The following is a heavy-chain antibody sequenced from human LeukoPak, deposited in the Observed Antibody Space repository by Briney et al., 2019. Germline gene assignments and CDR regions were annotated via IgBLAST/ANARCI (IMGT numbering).Heavy chain of an antibody. D-gene: IGHD5-18*01. CDR2: ISSSSSYI. CDR1: GFTFSSYS. V-gene: IGHV3-21*01. J-gene: IGHJ4*02. Sequence: GGSLRLPCAASGFTFSSYSMNWVRQAPGKGLEWVSSISSSSSYIYYADSVKGRFTISRDNAKNSLYLQMNSLRAEDTAVYYCARGGYSYGGSYYFDYWGQGTLVTVSS. CDR3: ARGGYSYGGSYYFDY.